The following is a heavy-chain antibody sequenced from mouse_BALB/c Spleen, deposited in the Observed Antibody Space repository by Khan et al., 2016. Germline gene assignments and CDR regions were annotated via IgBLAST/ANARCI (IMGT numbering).Heavy chain of an antibody. J-gene: IGHJ2*01. V-gene: IGHV14-4*02. CDR2: IDPENGDT. CDR1: VFNIKDYY. Sequence: EVQLQESGAELVRSGASVKLSCTASVFNIKDYYMHWVKQRPEQGLEWIGWIDPENGDTEYAPKFQGKATMTADTSSNAAYLHFSSLTSEDSAVYYCNAIYYGSDVYFDYWGQGTTLTVSS. CDR3: NAIYYGSDVYFDY. D-gene: IGHD1-1*01.